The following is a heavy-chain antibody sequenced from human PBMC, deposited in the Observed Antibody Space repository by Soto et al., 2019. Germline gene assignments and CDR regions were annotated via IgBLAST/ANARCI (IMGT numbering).Heavy chain of an antibody. CDR2: ISGSGGST. D-gene: IGHD1-1*01. CDR3: ARAPEPDYYYYYGMDV. CDR1: GFTFSSYA. J-gene: IGHJ6*02. Sequence: PGGSLRLSCAASGFTFSSYAMSWVRQAPGKGLEWVSAISGSGGSTYYADSVKGRVTISRDNSKSTLYLQMNSLRAEDTAVYYCARAPEPDYYYYYGMDVWGQGTTVTVSS. V-gene: IGHV3-23*01.